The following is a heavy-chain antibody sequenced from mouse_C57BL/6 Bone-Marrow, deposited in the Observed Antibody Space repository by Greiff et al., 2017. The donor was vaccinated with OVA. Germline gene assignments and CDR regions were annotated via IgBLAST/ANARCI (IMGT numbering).Heavy chain of an antibody. V-gene: IGHV5-17*01. D-gene: IGHD1-2*01. CDR3: ATLRRRDFDY. J-gene: IGHJ2*01. Sequence: EVKLMESGGGLVKPGGSLKLSCAASGFTFSDYGMHWVRQAPEKGLEWVAYISSGSSTIYYADTVKGRFTISRDNAKNTLFLQMTSLRSEDTAMYYCATLRRRDFDYWGQGTTLTVSS. CDR2: ISSGSSTI. CDR1: GFTFSDYG.